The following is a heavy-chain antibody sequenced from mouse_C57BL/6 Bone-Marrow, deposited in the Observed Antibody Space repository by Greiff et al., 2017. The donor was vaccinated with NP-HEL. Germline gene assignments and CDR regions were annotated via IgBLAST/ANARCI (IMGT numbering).Heavy chain of an antibody. CDR3: ARHYYSNYFVY. D-gene: IGHD2-5*01. J-gene: IGHJ2*01. Sequence: EVQLVESGGDLVKPGGSLKLSCAASGFTFSSYGMSWVRQTPDTRLEWVATISSGGSYTYYPDRVKGRFTISRDNAKNTLDLQMSSLKSEDTAMYYCARHYYSNYFVYWGQGTTLTVSA. V-gene: IGHV5-6*01. CDR1: GFTFSSYG. CDR2: ISSGGSYT.